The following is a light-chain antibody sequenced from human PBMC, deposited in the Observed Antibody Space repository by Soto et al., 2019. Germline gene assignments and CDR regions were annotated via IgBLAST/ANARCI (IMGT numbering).Light chain of an antibody. V-gene: IGKV1-33*01. J-gene: IGKJ1*01. CDR1: QDISNY. CDR2: DAS. Sequence: DIQMTQSPSSLSASVGDRVTITCQASQDISNYLNWYQQKPGKAHKLLIYDASNLETGVPSRFSGSGSGTDFTFTISSLQPEDIARYYCQQYDNHSPWTFGQGTKVEIK. CDR3: QQYDNHSPWT.